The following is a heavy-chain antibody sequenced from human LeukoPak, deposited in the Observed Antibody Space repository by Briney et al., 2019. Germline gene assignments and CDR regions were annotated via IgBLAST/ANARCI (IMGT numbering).Heavy chain of an antibody. Sequence: GGSLRLSCAASGFTFDDFGMHWVRQPPGKGLEWVALISWDGDTTYYADSVKGRFTISRDNSKNYMYLEMESLKNEDTALYYCAKDVHTVVVPAATQFDFWGQGTLVTVSS. CDR3: AKDVHTVVVPAATQFDF. CDR2: ISWDGDTT. CDR1: GFTFDDFG. V-gene: IGHV3-43*01. D-gene: IGHD2-2*01. J-gene: IGHJ4*02.